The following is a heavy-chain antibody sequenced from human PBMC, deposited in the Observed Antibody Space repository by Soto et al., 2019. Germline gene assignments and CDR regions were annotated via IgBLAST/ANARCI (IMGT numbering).Heavy chain of an antibody. CDR2: ISGSGGST. CDR3: AKGGVGYSYGYYFDY. J-gene: IGHJ4*02. Sequence: GGSLRLSCAASGFTFSSYAMSWVRQAPGKGLEWGSGISGSGGSTHYADSVKGRFTISRDNSKNTLYLQMNSLRAENTAFFYCAKGGVGYSYGYYFDYWGQGTLVTVSS. CDR1: GFTFSSYA. V-gene: IGHV3-23*01. D-gene: IGHD5-18*01.